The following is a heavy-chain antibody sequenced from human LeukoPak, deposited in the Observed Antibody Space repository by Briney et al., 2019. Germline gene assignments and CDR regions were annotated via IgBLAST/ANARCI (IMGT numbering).Heavy chain of an antibody. D-gene: IGHD3-22*01. CDR3: ARYYDSSGYYYLDY. J-gene: IGHJ4*02. V-gene: IGHV1-18*04. CDR1: GYTFTSHG. Sequence: ASVKVSCKASGYTFTSHGITWVRQAPGQGLEWMGWISTYNVNTNYAQKLQGRVTMTTDTSTSTAYMELRSLRSDDTAVYYCARYYDSSGYYYLDYWGQGTLVTVSS. CDR2: ISTYNVNT.